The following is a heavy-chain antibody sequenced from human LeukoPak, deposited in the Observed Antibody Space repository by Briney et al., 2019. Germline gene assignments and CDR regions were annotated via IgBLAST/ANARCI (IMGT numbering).Heavy chain of an antibody. CDR3: ATHSSGYDSGNDAFDI. J-gene: IGHJ3*02. Sequence: SQTLSLTCTVSGGSISSGDYYWSWIRQPPGKGLEWIGYIYYSGSIYYNPSLKSRVTISVDTSKNRFSLKLSSVTAADTAVYYCATHSSGYDSGNDAFDIWGQGTMVTVSS. V-gene: IGHV4-30-4*08. CDR1: GGSISSGDYY. CDR2: IYYSGSI. D-gene: IGHD3-22*01.